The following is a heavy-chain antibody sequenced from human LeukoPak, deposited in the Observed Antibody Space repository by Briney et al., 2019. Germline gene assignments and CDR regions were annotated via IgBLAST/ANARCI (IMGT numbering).Heavy chain of an antibody. V-gene: IGHV3-48*04. J-gene: IGHJ4*02. CDR3: ARILAGNKERSANDY. D-gene: IGHD6-19*01. Sequence: WVRQPPGKGLEWVSYICSSSSTIYYADSVKGRFTISRDNAKNSLYLQMNSLRAEDTAVYYCARILAGNKERSANDYWGQGTLVTVSS. CDR2: ICSSSSTI.